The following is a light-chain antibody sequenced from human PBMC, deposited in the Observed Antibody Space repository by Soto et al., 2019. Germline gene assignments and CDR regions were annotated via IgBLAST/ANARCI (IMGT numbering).Light chain of an antibody. CDR3: QHYNAYPWT. Sequence: DIQMTQSPSTLSASVGDRVTITCRASQSVNVWLAWYQQKPGKAPKILIYKASSLESGVPSRFSGSGSGTEFTLTISGLQPDDFATYYCQHYNAYPWTFGQGTKVE. CDR2: KAS. CDR1: QSVNVW. J-gene: IGKJ1*01. V-gene: IGKV1-5*03.